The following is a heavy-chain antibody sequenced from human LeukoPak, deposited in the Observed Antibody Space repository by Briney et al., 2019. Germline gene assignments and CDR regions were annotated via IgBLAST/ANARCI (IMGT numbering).Heavy chain of an antibody. CDR3: ARAPGYCSSTSCYRAGGYYHYYMDV. CDR2: ISAYNGNT. D-gene: IGHD2-2*01. CDR1: GYTFTSYG. V-gene: IGHV1-18*01. J-gene: IGHJ6*03. Sequence: ASVKVSCKASGYTFTSYGISWVRQAPGQGLEWMGWISAYNGNTNYAQKLQGRVTMTTDTSTSTAYMELRSPRSDDTAVYYCARAPGYCSSTSCYRAGGYYHYYMDVWGKGTTVTVSS.